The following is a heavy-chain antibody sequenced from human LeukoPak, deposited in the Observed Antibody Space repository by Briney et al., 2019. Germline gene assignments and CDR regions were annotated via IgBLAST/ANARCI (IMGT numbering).Heavy chain of an antibody. CDR2: ISGSGGST. D-gene: IGHD2-15*01. CDR3: AKVCTDGSCCY. Sequence: GSLRLSCAASGFTFSNHAMNWVRQAPGRGLEWVSGISGSGGSTYYADSVKGRFTISGDNSKNTLFLQMNSLRAEDTAVYYCAKVCTDGSCCYWGQGTLVTVSS. CDR1: GFTFSNHA. V-gene: IGHV3-23*01. J-gene: IGHJ4*02.